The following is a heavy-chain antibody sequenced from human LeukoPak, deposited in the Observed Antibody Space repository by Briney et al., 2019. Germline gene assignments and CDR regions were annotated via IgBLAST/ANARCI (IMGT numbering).Heavy chain of an antibody. V-gene: IGHV3-21*01. CDR2: ISSRSSYI. CDR1: GFTVSTNY. Sequence: GGSLRLSCAASGFTVSTNYMSWVRQAPGKGLEWVSSISSRSSYIYYADSVKRRFTISRDTAKNSLYFQMNRNRSEHTAVNYCARDYPNAFDIWGQGTMVTVSS. CDR3: ARDYPNAFDI. J-gene: IGHJ3*02.